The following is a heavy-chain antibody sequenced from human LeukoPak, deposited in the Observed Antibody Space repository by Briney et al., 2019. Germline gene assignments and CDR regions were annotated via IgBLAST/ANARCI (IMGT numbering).Heavy chain of an antibody. Sequence: SETLSLTCTVSGGSISYHYWSWIRQPPGKGLEWIGYIYNSGSTNYNPSLMSRVTISVDTSKNQLSLNLSSVTAADTAVYYCARDSRYSDNSGYYYSHYYMDVWGKGTTVTVSS. J-gene: IGHJ6*03. V-gene: IGHV4-59*11. CDR3: ARDSRYSDNSGYYYSHYYMDV. CDR1: GGSISYHY. D-gene: IGHD3-22*01. CDR2: IYNSGST.